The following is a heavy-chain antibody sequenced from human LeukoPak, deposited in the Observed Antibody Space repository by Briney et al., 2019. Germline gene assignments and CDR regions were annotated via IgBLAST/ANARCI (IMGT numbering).Heavy chain of an antibody. D-gene: IGHD5-24*01. CDR3: AREGLEMATLDY. V-gene: IGHV1-69*01. Sequence: SVKVSCKASGGTFSSYAINWVRQAPGQGLEWMGGIIPIFGTANYAQKFQGRVTITADESTSTAYMELSSLRSEDTAVYYCAREGLEMATLDYWDQGTLVTVSS. CDR1: GGTFSSYA. CDR2: IIPIFGTA. J-gene: IGHJ4*02.